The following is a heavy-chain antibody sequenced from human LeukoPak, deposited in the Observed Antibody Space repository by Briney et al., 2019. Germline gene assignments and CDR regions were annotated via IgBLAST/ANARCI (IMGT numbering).Heavy chain of an antibody. CDR3: AIWSADLNY. D-gene: IGHD3-10*01. CDR2: TNERGNDK. CDR1: GFTFSNFW. V-gene: IGHV3-7*01. J-gene: IGHJ4*02. Sequence: GGSLRLSCTTSGFTFSNFWTSWLRQAPGKGLEWVAHTNERGNDKYYLDSVKGRLTISRDNVKSSQFLQMNSLRVEDTAIYYCAIWSADLNYWGRGTLVTVSS.